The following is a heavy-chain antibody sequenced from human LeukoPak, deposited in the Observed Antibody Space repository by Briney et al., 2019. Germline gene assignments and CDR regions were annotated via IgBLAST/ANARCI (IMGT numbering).Heavy chain of an antibody. Sequence: ASVKVSCKASGYTFTSYGISWVRQAPGQGLEWMGWISAYNGNTNYAQKLQGRVTMTTDTSTSTAYMELRSLRSDDTAVYYCARELRPDYDFWSGYYGRYFDYWGREPWSPSPQ. CDR2: ISAYNGNT. D-gene: IGHD3-3*01. CDR1: GYTFTSYG. J-gene: IGHJ4*02. CDR3: ARELRPDYDFWSGYYGRYFDY. V-gene: IGHV1-18*01.